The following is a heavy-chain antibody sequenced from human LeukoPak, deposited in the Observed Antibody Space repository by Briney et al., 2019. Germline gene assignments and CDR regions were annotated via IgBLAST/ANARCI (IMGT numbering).Heavy chain of an antibody. V-gene: IGHV3-23*01. CDR1: GFIFSSYA. J-gene: IGHJ4*02. CDR3: AGGGTAYYFDY. CDR2: ISGSGTTT. D-gene: IGHD5-18*01. Sequence: GRSLRLSCAASGFIFSSYAMTWVRQAPGRGLEWLSTISGSGTTTYYVDSVKGRFTISRDNSKNTLYLQMNSLRAEDTAVYYCAGGGTAYYFDYWGQGTLVTVSS.